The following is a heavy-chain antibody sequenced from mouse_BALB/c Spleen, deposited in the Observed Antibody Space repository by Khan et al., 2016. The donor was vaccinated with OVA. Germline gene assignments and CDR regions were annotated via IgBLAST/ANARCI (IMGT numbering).Heavy chain of an antibody. D-gene: IGHD1-1*01. CDR1: GFTFSTYG. Sequence: EVELVESGGDLAKPVGSLKLSCAASGFTFSTYGMSWVRQTPDKRLEWVATISSGGSYTYYPDSVQGRFTISRDNAKNTLYLQMSSLKSEDTAVFYCARRAYYYDSEGFAYWGQGTLVTVSA. CDR2: ISSGGSYT. J-gene: IGHJ3*01. V-gene: IGHV5-6*01. CDR3: ARRAYYYDSEGFAY.